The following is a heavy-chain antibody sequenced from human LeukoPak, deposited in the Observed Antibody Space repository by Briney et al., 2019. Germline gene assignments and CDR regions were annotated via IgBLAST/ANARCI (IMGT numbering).Heavy chain of an antibody. CDR3: AKGPNESSNYLFDY. D-gene: IGHD4-11*01. Sequence: GGSLRLSCAASGFTFSSYAMSWVRQAPGKGLEWVSVITGSGGGTYYADSVEGRFTISRDNSKNMLYVQMTSLGAEDTAVYYCAKGPNESSNYLFDYWGQGTLVSVSS. J-gene: IGHJ4*02. CDR2: ITGSGGGT. V-gene: IGHV3-23*01. CDR1: GFTFSSYA.